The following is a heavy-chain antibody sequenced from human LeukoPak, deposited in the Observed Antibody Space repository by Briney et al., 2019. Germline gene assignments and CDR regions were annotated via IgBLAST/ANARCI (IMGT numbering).Heavy chain of an antibody. D-gene: IGHD6-6*01. CDR1: GFTFSNYA. Sequence: QPGGSLRLSFAASGFTFSNYAMNWVRQAPGKGLDWVSSISSSGTRTNYAESVKGRFTIPRDDSKNTLYLPMNSLRAEDTAVYYCARDGRFDYSSSSYLDYWGQGNLVTVSS. CDR3: ARDGRFDYSSSSYLDY. CDR2: ISSSGTRT. V-gene: IGHV3-23*01. J-gene: IGHJ4*02.